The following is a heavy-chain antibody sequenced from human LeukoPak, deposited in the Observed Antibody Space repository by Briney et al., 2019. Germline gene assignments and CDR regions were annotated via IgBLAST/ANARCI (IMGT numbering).Heavy chain of an antibody. CDR2: ISGSGDST. CDR1: GFTFSSYA. D-gene: IGHD2-2*01. J-gene: IGHJ6*04. Sequence: GGSLRLSCAASGFTFSSYAMSWVRQAPGKGLEWVSAISGSGDSTYYADSVKGRFTISRDNSKNTLYLQMNSLRAEDTAVYYCATTCSTSCYYYYYYYGMDVWGKGTTVTVSS. V-gene: IGHV3-23*01. CDR3: ATTCSTSCYYYYYYYGMDV.